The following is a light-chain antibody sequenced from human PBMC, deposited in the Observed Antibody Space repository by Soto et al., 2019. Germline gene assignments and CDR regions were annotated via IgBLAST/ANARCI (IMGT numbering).Light chain of an antibody. CDR1: ISNIRRNI. V-gene: IGLV1-44*01. J-gene: IGLJ3*02. Sequence: QSVVIQPPSASGTPGQRVTISFSGGISNIRRNIVSWYQQVPGTAPKLLIYTNNKRPSGVPDRISGSKSDTSASLDISGLQSDEEADYFCAVWDDSLDDWLFGGGTQLTVL. CDR2: TNN. CDR3: AVWDDSLDDWL.